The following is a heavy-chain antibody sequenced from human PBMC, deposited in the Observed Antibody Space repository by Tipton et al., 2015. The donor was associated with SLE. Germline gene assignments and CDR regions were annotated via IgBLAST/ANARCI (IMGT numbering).Heavy chain of an antibody. CDR2: ISYDGSNK. CDR1: GFTFSTYW. J-gene: IGHJ4*02. V-gene: IGHV3-30-3*01. Sequence: SLRLSCEASGFTFSTYWMHWVRQGPGKGLVWVAVISYDGSNKYYADSVKGRFTISRDNSKNTLYLQMNSLRAEDTAVYYCARERCSTSCSAFDYWGQGTLVTVSS. CDR3: ARERCSTSCSAFDY. D-gene: IGHD2-2*01.